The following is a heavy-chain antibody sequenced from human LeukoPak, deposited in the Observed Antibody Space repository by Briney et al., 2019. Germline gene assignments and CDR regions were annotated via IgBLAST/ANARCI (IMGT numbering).Heavy chain of an antibody. CDR3: ARTKKYNWNYFSHPGSQAYYFDY. V-gene: IGHV4-39*07. CDR1: GGSISSNKW. Sequence: PSGTLSLTCAVSGGSISSNKWWGWIRQPPGKGLEWIGSIYYSGITSYNPSLKSRVTISIDTPKNQFSLKLSSVAAADTAVYYCARTKKYNWNYFSHPGSQAYYFDYWGQGTLVTVSS. CDR2: IYYSGIT. D-gene: IGHD1-7*01. J-gene: IGHJ4*02.